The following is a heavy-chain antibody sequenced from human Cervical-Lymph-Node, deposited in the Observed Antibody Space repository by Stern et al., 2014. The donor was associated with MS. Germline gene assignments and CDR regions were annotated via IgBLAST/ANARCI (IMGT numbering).Heavy chain of an antibody. J-gene: IGHJ4*02. V-gene: IGHV3-30*18. CDR2: ISDDGSNK. CDR3: AKERRTLFGALIYYFDN. D-gene: IGHD3-3*01. CDR1: GFTFRTHG. Sequence: VQLVESGGGVVQPGRSLRISCATSGFTFRTHGMHWVRQAPGKGLEWVAAISDDGSNKFYAYSVKGRFTISRDYSKNTLYLQMNSLSPNDTAAYYCAKERRTLFGALIYYFDNWGQGTLVTVSS.